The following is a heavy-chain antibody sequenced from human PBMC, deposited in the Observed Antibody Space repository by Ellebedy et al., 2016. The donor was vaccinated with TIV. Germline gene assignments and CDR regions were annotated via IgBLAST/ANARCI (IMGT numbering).Heavy chain of an antibody. V-gene: IGHV1-69*04. CDR1: GGTFSSYA. J-gene: IGHJ1*01. CDR3: ATGGVSGVYSSSFEYFQH. D-gene: IGHD6-13*01. CDR2: IIPILGIA. Sequence: AASVKVSCKASGGTFSSYAISWVRQAPGQGLEWMGRIIPILGIANYAQKFQGRVTMTTDTSTSTAYMELRSLRSDDTAVYYCATGGVSGVYSSSFEYFQHWGQGTLVTVSS.